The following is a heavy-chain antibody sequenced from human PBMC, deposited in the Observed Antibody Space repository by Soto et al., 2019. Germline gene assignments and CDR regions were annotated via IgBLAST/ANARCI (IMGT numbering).Heavy chain of an antibody. J-gene: IGHJ6*02. Sequence: QVQLQESGPGLVKPSETLSLTCTVSGDSITNSYWSWIRLPPGKGLEWIGFISYSGSTNYNPSLKSRVTISRDTSTAHFSLKVTTVDAADTAIYFCARGPLGCRGYYRGMDVWGQGTTVIVSS. CDR2: ISYSGST. CDR1: GDSITNSY. D-gene: IGHD2-21*01. CDR3: ARGPLGCRGYYRGMDV. V-gene: IGHV4-59*01.